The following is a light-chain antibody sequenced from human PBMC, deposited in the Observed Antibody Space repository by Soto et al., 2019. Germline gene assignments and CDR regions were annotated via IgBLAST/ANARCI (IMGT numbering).Light chain of an antibody. V-gene: IGKV3-20*01. CDR3: QHHGGSIT. CDR2: GAS. J-gene: IGKJ5*01. Sequence: EIVSMQSPGTLSLSPGERATLSCRASQSVSSNSLAWYLQKPGQAPRLLIYGASNRATGIADRFSGSGSGADFTLTISRLEPEDFAVYFCQHHGGSITFGQGTRLEIK. CDR1: QSVSSNS.